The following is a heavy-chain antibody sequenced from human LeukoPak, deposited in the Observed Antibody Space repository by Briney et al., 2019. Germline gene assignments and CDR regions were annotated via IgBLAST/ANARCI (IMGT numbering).Heavy chain of an antibody. CDR3: AKDFFRSYLDY. Sequence: TGGSLRLSCAASGFTFSSYSMNWVRQAPGKGLEWVSSISSSSSYIYYADSVKGRFTISRDNSKNTLYLQMNSLRAEDTAVYYCAKDFFRSYLDYWGQGTLVTVSS. CDR2: ISSSSSYI. V-gene: IGHV3-21*01. J-gene: IGHJ4*02. D-gene: IGHD1-14*01. CDR1: GFTFSSYS.